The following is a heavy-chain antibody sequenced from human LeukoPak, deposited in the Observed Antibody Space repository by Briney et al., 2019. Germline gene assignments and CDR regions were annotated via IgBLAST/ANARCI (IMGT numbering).Heavy chain of an antibody. J-gene: IGHJ4*02. CDR2: IKDDGSKK. D-gene: IGHD6-13*01. CDR1: GFTFRKYW. CDR3: ARSSQQQLVFDY. V-gene: IGHV3-7*01. Sequence: PGGSLRLSCAASGFTFRKYWMNWVRQAPGKGLEWVADIKDDGSKKYYADSVKGRFTISRDNAKNSLYLQMNSLRAEDTAVYYCARSSQQQLVFDYWGQGTLVTVSS.